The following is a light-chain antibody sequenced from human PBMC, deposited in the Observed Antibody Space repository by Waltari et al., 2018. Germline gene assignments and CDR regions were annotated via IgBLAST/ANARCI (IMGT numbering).Light chain of an antibody. CDR2: WAS. J-gene: IGKJ4*01. CDR1: QTVLYSSNNKNY. CDR3: QQYYSTPLA. Sequence: DFVMTQSPDSLAVSLGERATINCKSSQTVLYSSNNKNYLAWYQQKPGQPPKRVIYWASTRESGVPDRFSGSGSGTDFTLTISSLQAEDVAVYYCQQYYSTPLAFGGGTKVEIK. V-gene: IGKV4-1*01.